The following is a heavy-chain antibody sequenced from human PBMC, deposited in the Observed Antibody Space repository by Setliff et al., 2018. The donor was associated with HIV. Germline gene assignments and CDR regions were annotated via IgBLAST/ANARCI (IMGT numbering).Heavy chain of an antibody. CDR2: INHSGST. D-gene: IGHD3-16*01. CDR1: GGSFSGYY. CDR3: AIFQQRPWGGLDY. Sequence: SSETLSLACAVYGGSFSGYYWSWIRQPPGKGLEWIGEINHSGSTNYNPSLKSRVTISVDTSKNQFSLKLSSVTAADTAVYYCAIFQQRPWGGLDYWGQGTLVTVSS. V-gene: IGHV4-34*01. J-gene: IGHJ4*02.